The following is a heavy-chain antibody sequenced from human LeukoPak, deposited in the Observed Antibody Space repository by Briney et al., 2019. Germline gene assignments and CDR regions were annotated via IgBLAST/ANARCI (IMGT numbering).Heavy chain of an antibody. J-gene: IGHJ4*02. CDR1: GFTVSSNY. CDR3: ARGSLAAAGTDFDY. V-gene: IGHV3-53*01. D-gene: IGHD6-13*01. CDR2: IYSGGST. Sequence: GGSLRLSCAASGFTVSSNYMSWVRQAPGKGLECVSVIYSGGSTYYADSVKGRFTLHRDNSKNTLYLKMNSLRAEDTAVYDCARGSLAAAGTDFDYWGQGTLVTVSS.